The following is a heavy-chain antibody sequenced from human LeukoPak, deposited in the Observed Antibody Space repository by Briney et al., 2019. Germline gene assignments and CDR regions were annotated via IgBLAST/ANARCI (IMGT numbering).Heavy chain of an antibody. D-gene: IGHD6-19*01. V-gene: IGHV3-30*02. CDR3: AKDRTVGIAVAGFFDY. CDR2: IRYDGSNK. J-gene: IGHJ4*02. Sequence: GGSLRLSCAASGFTFSSYGMHWVRQAPGKGLEWVAFIRYDGSNKYYADSVKGRFTISRDNSKNTLYLQMNSLRAEDTAVYYCAKDRTVGIAVAGFFDYWGQGTLVTVSP. CDR1: GFTFSSYG.